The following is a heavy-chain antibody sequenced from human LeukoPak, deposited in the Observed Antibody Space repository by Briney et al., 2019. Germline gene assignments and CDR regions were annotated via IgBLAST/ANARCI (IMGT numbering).Heavy chain of an antibody. V-gene: IGHV4-34*01. J-gene: IGHJ5*02. CDR2: GGNSGGT. CDR1: GGSLNGYY. Sequence: PSETLSLTCAVYGGSLNGYYWSWIRQPPGKGLEWIGEGGNSGGTKFNPSLKGRVTISADTSKNQFSLKLSSVTAADTAVYYCAKNGQSGFSFDPWGQGTLVTVSS. D-gene: IGHD1-26*01. CDR3: AKNGQSGFSFDP.